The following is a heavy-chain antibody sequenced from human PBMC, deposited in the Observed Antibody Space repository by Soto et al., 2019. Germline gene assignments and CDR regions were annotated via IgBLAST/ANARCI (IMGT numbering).Heavy chain of an antibody. CDR2: IYRDGSQE. CDR1: GFTFSNYW. CDR3: ARAYDFVPY. J-gene: IGHJ4*02. Sequence: PVGSLRLSCVASGFTFSNYWMTWVRQAPGKGLEWVAYIYRDGSQEGYLDSVKGRFTISRDNAKNSLYLQMNSLRAEDTAVYYCARAYDFVPYWGQGTLVTVS. V-gene: IGHV3-7*01. D-gene: IGHD3-3*01.